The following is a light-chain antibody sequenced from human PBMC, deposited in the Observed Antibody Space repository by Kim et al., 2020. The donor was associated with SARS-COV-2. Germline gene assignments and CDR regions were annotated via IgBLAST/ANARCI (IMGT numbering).Light chain of an antibody. V-gene: IGKV1-5*01. J-gene: IGKJ4*02. CDR1: QTIYTW. CDR3: QQYNSYSVFT. CDR2: DAS. Sequence: SVGDRVTITCQASQTIYTWLALYQQKPLNAPKLLIYDASNLESGVPSRFSGSGSGTEFTLTIISLQPDDLATYYYQQYNSYSVFTFGGVTKVDIK.